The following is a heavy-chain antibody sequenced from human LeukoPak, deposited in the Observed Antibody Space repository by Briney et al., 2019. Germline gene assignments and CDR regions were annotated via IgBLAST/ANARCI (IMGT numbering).Heavy chain of an antibody. CDR2: IRYDGSNK. Sequence: GGSLRLSCAASGFTFSSYGMHWVRQAPGKGLEWVAFIRYDGSNKYYADSVKGRLTISRDNSKNTLYLQMNSLRAEDTAVYYCAKGGDIVVVPPWFDPWGQGTLVTVSS. CDR3: AKGGDIVVVPPWFDP. V-gene: IGHV3-30*02. D-gene: IGHD2-2*01. J-gene: IGHJ5*02. CDR1: GFTFSSYG.